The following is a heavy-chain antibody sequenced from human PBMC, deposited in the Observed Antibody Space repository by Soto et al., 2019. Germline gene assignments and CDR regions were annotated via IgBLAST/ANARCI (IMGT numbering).Heavy chain of an antibody. CDR3: ARAPSYYYGSGSTRGPFDY. CDR2: LSSSGSTI. J-gene: IGHJ4*02. Sequence: QVQLVESGGGLVKPGGSLSLSCAASGFTFSDYYMSWIRQAPGKGLEWVSYLSSSGSTIYYADSVKGGFTISRDNAKNSLYLQMNSLRAEDTAVYYCARAPSYYYGSGSTRGPFDYWGQGTLVTVSS. D-gene: IGHD3-10*01. CDR1: GFTFSDYY. V-gene: IGHV3-11*01.